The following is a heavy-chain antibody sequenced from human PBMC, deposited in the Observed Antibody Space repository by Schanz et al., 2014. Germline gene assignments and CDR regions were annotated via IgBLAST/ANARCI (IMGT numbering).Heavy chain of an antibody. J-gene: IGHJ2*01. CDR3: AKDLGVDCGDGCFNWYFDL. CDR2: VSSDGNND. D-gene: IGHD2-21*02. Sequence: VHLVESGGGLVQPGGSLRLSCAASGITFSSHSFNWVRQAPGKGLEWVALVSSDGNNDYYTDSVKGRLTISRDDAKKSMYLQMNNLRAEDTAVYFCAKDLGVDCGDGCFNWYFDLWGRGTLVTVSS. CDR1: GITFSSHS. V-gene: IGHV3-30*18.